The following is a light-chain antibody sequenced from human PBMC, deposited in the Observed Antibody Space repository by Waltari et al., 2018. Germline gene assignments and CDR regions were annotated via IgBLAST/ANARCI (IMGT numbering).Light chain of an antibody. CDR2: EAS. Sequence: EIVLTQSPATLSLSTGERATLSCRASQSVCSYLGWYQPKPGQAPGRLIYEASNRATGNPARFSGSGSGPDFTLTISSLGPEDFAVDYCQHRIDWPHTFGQGTKLEIK. CDR3: QHRIDWPHT. CDR1: QSVCSY. V-gene: IGKV3-11*01. J-gene: IGKJ2*01.